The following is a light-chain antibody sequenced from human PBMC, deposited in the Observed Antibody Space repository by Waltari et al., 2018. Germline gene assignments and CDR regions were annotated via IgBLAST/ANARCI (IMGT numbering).Light chain of an antibody. CDR2: AAS. V-gene: IGKV1-39*01. CDR3: QQSYSTPPWT. CDR1: QSISSY. J-gene: IGKJ1*01. Sequence: DIQMTQSPSSLSASVGDSVTITCRASQSISSYLNWYQQKPGKAPKPLIYAASSLQSGVPSRFSGSGSGTDFTLTISSLQPEDVATYYCQQSYSTPPWTFGQGTKVE.